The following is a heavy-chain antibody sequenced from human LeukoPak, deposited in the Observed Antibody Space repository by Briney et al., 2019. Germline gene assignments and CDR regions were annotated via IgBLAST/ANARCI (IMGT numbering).Heavy chain of an antibody. Sequence: SQTLSLTCAISGDSVSSNSAAWIWIRQSPSRGLEWLGRTYYRSKWYNDYAVSVKSRITINPDTSKNQFSLQLNPVTPEDTAVYYCARDLRYCSGGSCYGGDFDYWGQGTLVTVSS. V-gene: IGHV6-1*01. CDR2: TYYRSKWYN. D-gene: IGHD2-15*01. CDR3: ARDLRYCSGGSCYGGDFDY. J-gene: IGHJ4*02. CDR1: GDSVSSNSAA.